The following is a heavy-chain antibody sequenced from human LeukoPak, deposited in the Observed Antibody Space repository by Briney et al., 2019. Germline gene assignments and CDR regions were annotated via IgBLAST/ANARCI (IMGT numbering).Heavy chain of an antibody. V-gene: IGHV3-48*03. CDR1: GFTFSSYE. J-gene: IGHJ3*02. CDR2: ISSSGTTK. D-gene: IGHD3-22*01. Sequence: SGGSLRLSCASSGFTFSSYEMNRVRQAPGKGLEWVSYISSSGTTKYYADSVKGRFTISRDNAKNSPYLQMNSLRAEDTAFYYCARDESSGYYPGAFDIWGQGTMVTVSS. CDR3: ARDESSGYYPGAFDI.